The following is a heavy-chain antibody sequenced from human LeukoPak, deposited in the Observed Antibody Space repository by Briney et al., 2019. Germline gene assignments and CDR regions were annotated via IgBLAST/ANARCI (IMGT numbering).Heavy chain of an antibody. D-gene: IGHD3-16*01. J-gene: IGHJ4*02. CDR1: GGSISSYY. CDR3: ARKSGGAPSDYFDY. CDR2: IYYSGST. V-gene: IGHV4-59*08. Sequence: PSETLSLTCTVSGGSISSYYWSWIRQPPGKGLEWIGYIYYSGSTNYNPSLKSRVTISVDTSKNQFSLKLSSVTAADTAVYYCARKSGGAPSDYFDYWGQGTLVTVSS.